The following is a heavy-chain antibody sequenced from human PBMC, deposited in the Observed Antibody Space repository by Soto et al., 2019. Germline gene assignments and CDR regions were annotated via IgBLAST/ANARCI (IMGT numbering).Heavy chain of an antibody. CDR3: VRDDRWAFDI. D-gene: IGHD3-22*01. CDR2: ISVGSGSI. CDR1: GFIFRSYA. J-gene: IGHJ3*02. Sequence: ELPLVESGGGLVQPGGSLRVSCAASGFIFRSYAFNWIRQAPGKGLEWVSYISVGSGSIFYADSVKGRFTISRDDGKNSLYLQMNTLRGEDTAVYYCVRDDRWAFDIWGQGTMVTVSS. V-gene: IGHV3-48*01.